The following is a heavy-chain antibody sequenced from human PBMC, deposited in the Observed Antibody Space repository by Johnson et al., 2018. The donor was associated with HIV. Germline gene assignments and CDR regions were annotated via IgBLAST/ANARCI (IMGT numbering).Heavy chain of an antibody. CDR3: ARYNYGVTDAFDI. V-gene: IGHV3-30-3*01. D-gene: IGHD5-18*01. CDR2: VPDDGDNK. Sequence: QVQLVESGGGVVQPGRSLRLSCAASEFTFSNYAMHWVRQAPGKGLEWVAVVPDDGDNKYYADSVKGRFTISRDNSKNTLYLQMNSLRAEDTAVYYCARYNYGVTDAFDIWGQGTMVTVSS. CDR1: EFTFSNYA. J-gene: IGHJ3*02.